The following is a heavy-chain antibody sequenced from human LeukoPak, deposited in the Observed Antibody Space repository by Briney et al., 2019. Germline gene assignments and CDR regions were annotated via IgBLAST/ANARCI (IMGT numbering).Heavy chain of an antibody. Sequence: ASVKVSCKASGYSFTSNVISWVRQAPGQGLEWMGWINPNSGDTNYAQKFQGRVTMTRDTSITKAYMEMSSLRTDETAVYYCAGDDIYDDSRAYPSWGQGNLVTVSS. J-gene: IGHJ5*02. V-gene: IGHV1-2*02. CDR2: INPNSGDT. D-gene: IGHD3-22*01. CDR3: AGDDIYDDSRAYPS. CDR1: GYSFTSNV.